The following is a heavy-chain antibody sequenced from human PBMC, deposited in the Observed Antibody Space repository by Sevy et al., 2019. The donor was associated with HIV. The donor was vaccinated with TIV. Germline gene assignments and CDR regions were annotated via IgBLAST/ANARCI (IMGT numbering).Heavy chain of an antibody. V-gene: IGHV3-7*01. CDR2: IKQDGSET. J-gene: IGHJ4*02. Sequence: GGSLRLSCAASGFDFNKHWMSWVRQAPEKGLEWVANIKQDGSETYYVDSLKGRFTISRDNAKNSLSLQINNLRAEETAVYYCARLPTALQSFNYLLSTYFDSWGQGTLVTVSS. CDR1: GFDFNKHW. D-gene: IGHD3-9*01. CDR3: ARLPTALQSFNYLLSTYFDS.